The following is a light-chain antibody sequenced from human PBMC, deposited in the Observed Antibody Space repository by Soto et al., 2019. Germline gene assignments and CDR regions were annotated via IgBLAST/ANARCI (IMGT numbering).Light chain of an antibody. V-gene: IGLV1-44*01. J-gene: IGLJ2*01. CDR3: ATWDDSLNGVV. CDR1: TSNIGENT. CDR2: SNN. Sequence: QSVLTQPPSASGTPGQRVTIACSGSTSNIGENTVNWYQQLPGTAPKLLIYSNNQRPSGVPDRFSGSKSGTSASLAISGLQSEDEADYYCATWDDSLNGVVFGGGTKLTVL.